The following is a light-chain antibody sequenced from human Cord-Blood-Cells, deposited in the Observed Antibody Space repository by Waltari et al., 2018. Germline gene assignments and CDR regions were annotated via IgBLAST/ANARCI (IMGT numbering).Light chain of an antibody. CDR2: AAS. CDR3: QQSYSTPLT. CDR1: QSISSY. Sequence: DIQMTQSPSSLSASVGDRVTSTCRASQSISSYLNWYQQKPGKAPKLLIYAASSLQSGVPSMFSGSGSGTDFTLTISSLQPEDYATYYCQQSYSTPLTFGPGTKVDIK. J-gene: IGKJ3*01. V-gene: IGKV1-39*01.